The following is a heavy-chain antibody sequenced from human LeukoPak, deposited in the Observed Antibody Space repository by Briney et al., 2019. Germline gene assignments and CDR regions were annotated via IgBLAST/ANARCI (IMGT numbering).Heavy chain of an antibody. CDR2: ISGSGGST. CDR3: AREPNSPFDY. J-gene: IGHJ4*02. V-gene: IGHV3-23*01. Sequence: PGGSLRLSCAASGFTFSSYGMSWVRQAPGKGLEWVSAISGSGGSTYYADSVKGRFTISRDNSKNTLYLRMNSLRAEDTAVYYCAREPNSPFDYWGQGTLVTVSS. CDR1: GFTFSSYG.